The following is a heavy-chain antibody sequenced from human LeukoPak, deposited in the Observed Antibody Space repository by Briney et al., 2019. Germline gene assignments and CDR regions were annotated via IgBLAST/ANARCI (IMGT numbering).Heavy chain of an antibody. CDR3: ARVVRGAVTSNCFAP. CDR1: GGSINDFY. CDR2: ISDSGAT. J-gene: IGHJ5*02. V-gene: IGHV4-59*01. D-gene: IGHD4-17*01. Sequence: PSETLSLTCTVSGGSINDFYWTWIRQAPGKGLEWVGYISDSGATDYNPSLRSQVTMSVDTSKNEFSLQLTSVTAADTAMYYCARVVRGAVTSNCFAPWSQGTLVTVSS.